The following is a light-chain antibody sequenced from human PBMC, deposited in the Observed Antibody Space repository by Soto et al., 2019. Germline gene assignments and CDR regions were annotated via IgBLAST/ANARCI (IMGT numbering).Light chain of an antibody. Sequence: EIVMTQSPATLSVSPGERATLSCRTSQSVSSNLAWYQQKPGQAPRLLSYGASTRATGIPARLSGSGSGREFTLTISSLQSEDFAVFYCQQYNNWPPITFGQGTRLEIK. V-gene: IGKV3-15*01. CDR1: QSVSSN. J-gene: IGKJ5*01. CDR2: GAS. CDR3: QQYNNWPPIT.